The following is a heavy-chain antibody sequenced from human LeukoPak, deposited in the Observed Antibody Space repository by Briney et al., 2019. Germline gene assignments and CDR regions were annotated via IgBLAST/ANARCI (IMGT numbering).Heavy chain of an antibody. V-gene: IGHV4-59*01. J-gene: IGHJ3*02. Sequence: SETLSLTCTVPGGSISSYYWSWIRQPPGKGLEWIGYIHYSGSTNYNPSLKSRVTISGDTSQNQFSLKLNSVTAADTAMYYCARAFGCYPGICGFDIWGQGTMVTVSS. CDR2: IHYSGST. CDR3: ARAFGCYPGICGFDI. D-gene: IGHD2-15*01. CDR1: GGSISSYY.